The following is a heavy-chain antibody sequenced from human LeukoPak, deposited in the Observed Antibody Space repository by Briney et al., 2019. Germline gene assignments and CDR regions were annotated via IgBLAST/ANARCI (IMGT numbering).Heavy chain of an antibody. V-gene: IGHV4-39*01. CDR3: ARQVGKYSSSWYSPFDY. Sequence: PSETLSLTCTVSGGSISSSSYYWGWIRQPPGKGLEWFGSIYYSGSTYYNPSLKSRVTISVDTSKNQFSLKLSSVTAADTAVYYCARQVGKYSSSWYSPFDYWGQGTLVTVSS. J-gene: IGHJ4*02. D-gene: IGHD6-13*01. CDR1: GGSISSSSYY. CDR2: IYYSGST.